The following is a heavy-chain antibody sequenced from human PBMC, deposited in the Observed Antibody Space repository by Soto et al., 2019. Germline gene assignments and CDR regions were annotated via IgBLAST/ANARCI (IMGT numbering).Heavy chain of an antibody. J-gene: IGHJ4*02. Sequence: GASVKVSCKASGGTFSSYAISWVRQAPGQGLEWMGGIIPIFGTANYAQKFQGRVTITADESTSTAYMELSSLRSEDTAVYCCASDGASSIADNWGQGTLVTVSS. CDR1: GGTFSSYA. CDR3: ASDGASSIADN. CDR2: IIPIFGTA. V-gene: IGHV1-69*13. D-gene: IGHD6-6*01.